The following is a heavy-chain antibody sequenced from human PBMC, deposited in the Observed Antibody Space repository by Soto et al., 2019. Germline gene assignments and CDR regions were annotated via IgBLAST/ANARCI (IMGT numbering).Heavy chain of an antibody. J-gene: IGHJ4*02. CDR3: AKPTIASAKQLVPHSDY. CDR1: GFTFSSYG. D-gene: IGHD6-13*01. Sequence: QVQLVESGGGVVQPGRSLRLSCAASGFTFSSYGMHWVRQAPGKGLEWVAVISYDGSNKYYADSVKGRFTISRDNSKNTVYLQMKSLRAEDTAVYYCAKPTIASAKQLVPHSDYWGQGTLVTVSS. CDR2: ISYDGSNK. V-gene: IGHV3-30*18.